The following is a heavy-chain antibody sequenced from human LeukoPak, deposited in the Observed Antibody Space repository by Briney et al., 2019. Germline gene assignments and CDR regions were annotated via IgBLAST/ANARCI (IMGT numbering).Heavy chain of an antibody. Sequence: GGSLRLSCAASGFTFSSYWMHWARQAPGKGLVWVSRINSDGSSTSYADSVKGRFTISRDNAKNTLYLQMNSLRAEDTAVYYCARDSRVCCQPDYWGQGTLVTVSS. V-gene: IGHV3-74*01. CDR3: ARDSRVCCQPDY. CDR1: GFTFSSYW. J-gene: IGHJ4*02. D-gene: IGHD2-21*01. CDR2: INSDGSST.